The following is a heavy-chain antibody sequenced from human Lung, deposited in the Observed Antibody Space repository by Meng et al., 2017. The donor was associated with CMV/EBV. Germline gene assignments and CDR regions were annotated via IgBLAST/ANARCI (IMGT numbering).Heavy chain of an antibody. J-gene: IGHJ5*02. V-gene: IGHV1-46*01. CDR2: INPSGGST. CDR1: GYTFTSYY. CDR3: ARGIAVAIGGFDP. D-gene: IGHD6-19*01. Sequence: ASXXVSXKASGYTFTSYYMHWVRQAPGQGLEWMGIINPSGGSTSYAQKFQGRVTMTRDTSTSTVYMELSGLRSEDTAVYYCARGIAVAIGGFDPWGQGTLVTVSS.